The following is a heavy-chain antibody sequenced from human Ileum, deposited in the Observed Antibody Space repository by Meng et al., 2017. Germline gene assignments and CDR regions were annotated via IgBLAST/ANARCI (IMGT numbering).Heavy chain of an antibody. V-gene: IGHV3-64*07. CDR2: ISGDGRAT. CDR1: GFAFSDYH. CDR3: AREQKGDYDY. J-gene: IGHJ4*01. Sequence: EVEVGETWGGLVHPGGFLSLFCGASGFAFSDYHTHWVRQAPGKEPESVSAISGDGRATWYADSVRGRFTISRDNSKNTLYLQMGSLRTEDTAVYYCAREQKGDYDYWGPGTVVTVSS. D-gene: IGHD2-21*01.